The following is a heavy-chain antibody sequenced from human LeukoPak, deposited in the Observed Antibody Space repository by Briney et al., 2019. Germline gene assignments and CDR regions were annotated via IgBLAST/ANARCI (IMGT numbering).Heavy chain of an antibody. J-gene: IGHJ4*02. CDR1: GFTFSSYG. CDR3: ARGYYGSGSPPRY. D-gene: IGHD3-10*01. V-gene: IGHV3-30*02. CDR2: IRYDGSNK. Sequence: GGSLRLSCAASGFTFSSYGMHWVRQAPGKGLEWVAFIRYDGSNKYYADSVKGRFTISRDNAKNSLYLQMNSLRAGDTAIYYCARGYYGSGSPPRYWGQGTLVTVSS.